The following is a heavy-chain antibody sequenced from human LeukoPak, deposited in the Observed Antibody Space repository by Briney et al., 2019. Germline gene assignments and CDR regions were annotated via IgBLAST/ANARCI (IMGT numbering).Heavy chain of an antibody. J-gene: IGHJ4*02. D-gene: IGHD2-21*01. CDR2: IWYDGSNK. CDR3: ARDCGGDSVSLDY. CDR1: GFTFSSYG. V-gene: IGHV3-33*01. Sequence: GWSLILSCASSGFTFSSYGMHGVRQAPGKGVWWVAVIWYDGSNKYYADFVKGGFTIARNTSKTTLLLQINMLTAETTMLYYFARDCGGDSVSLDYWGQGTLVTVSS.